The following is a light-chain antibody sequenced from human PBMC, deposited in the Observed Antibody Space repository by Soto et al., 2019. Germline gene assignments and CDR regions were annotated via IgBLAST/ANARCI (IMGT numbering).Light chain of an antibody. Sequence: DIQMTQSPSTLSASVGDRVTITCRASQTISNWLAWYQQKPGKAPKLLIYDASSLKSGVPSRFSGSGSGTEFPLTLSSLQPDDFATYYCQHYKNFPHTFGQGTKLEIK. CDR3: QHYKNFPHT. J-gene: IGKJ2*01. CDR2: DAS. CDR1: QTISNW. V-gene: IGKV1-5*01.